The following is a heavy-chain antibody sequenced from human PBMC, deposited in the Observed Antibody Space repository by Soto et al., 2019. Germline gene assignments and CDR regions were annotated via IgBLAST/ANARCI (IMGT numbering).Heavy chain of an antibody. CDR1: GYTFTSYG. Sequence: QVQLVQSGPEVKKPGASVKVSCKTSGYTFTSYGISWVRQAPGQGLEWMGWISTYKGNTNYAQKFQGRVTMTTDTATSTAYMELRSLRSDDTAVYYCASRSPAFDYWGQGTLVTVSS. J-gene: IGHJ4*02. CDR2: ISTYKGNT. CDR3: ASRSPAFDY. V-gene: IGHV1-18*01.